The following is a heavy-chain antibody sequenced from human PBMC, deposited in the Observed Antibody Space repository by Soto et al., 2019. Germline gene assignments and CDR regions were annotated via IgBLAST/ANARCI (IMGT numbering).Heavy chain of an antibody. CDR1: GFTFSSYV. CDR3: ARDFRPPYGVRYFDY. V-gene: IGHV3-30*14. J-gene: IGHJ4*02. D-gene: IGHD4-17*01. CDR2: ISTDGTEK. Sequence: GGSLRLSCVASGFTFSSYVIHWVRQAPGKGLEWVALISTDGTEKHYPGSVRGRFTISRDNSKNTLYLQMNSLRAEDTAVYYCARDFRPPYGVRYFDYWGQGTLVTVPQ.